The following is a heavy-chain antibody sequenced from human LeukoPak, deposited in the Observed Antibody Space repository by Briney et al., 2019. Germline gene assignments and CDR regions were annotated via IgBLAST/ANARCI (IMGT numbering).Heavy chain of an antibody. Sequence: ASVKVSCKASGGTFSSYAISWVRQAPGQRLEWMGWINAGNGNTKYSQKFQGRVTITRDTSASTAYMELSSLRSEDTAVYYCARSGAFDIWGQGTMVTVSS. CDR3: ARSGAFDI. V-gene: IGHV1-3*01. J-gene: IGHJ3*02. CDR2: INAGNGNT. CDR1: GGTFSSYA.